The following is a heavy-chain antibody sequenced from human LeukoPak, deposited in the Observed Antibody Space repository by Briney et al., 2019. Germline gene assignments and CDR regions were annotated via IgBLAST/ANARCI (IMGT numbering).Heavy chain of an antibody. Sequence: GGSLRLSCAASGFTFDDYTMHWVRQAPGKGLEWVSLISWDGGSTYYADSVKGRFTISRDNSKNSLYLQMNSLRTEDTALYYCAKATYYYDSSGYYYGYYYYGMDVWGQGTTVTVSS. D-gene: IGHD3-22*01. J-gene: IGHJ6*02. CDR2: ISWDGGST. CDR3: AKATYYYDSSGYYYGYYYYGMDV. CDR1: GFTFDDYT. V-gene: IGHV3-43*01.